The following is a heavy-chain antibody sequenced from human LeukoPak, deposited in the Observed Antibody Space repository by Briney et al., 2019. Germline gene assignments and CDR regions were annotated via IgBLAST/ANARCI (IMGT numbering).Heavy chain of an antibody. CDR3: ARGVDSSHFQH. Sequence: SETLSLTCAVYGGSFSGYYWSWIRQPPGKGLEWIGEINHSGSTNYNPSLKSRVTISVDTSKNQFSLKLSSVTAADTAVYYCARGVDSSHFQHWGQGTLVTVSS. D-gene: IGHD3-22*01. V-gene: IGHV4-34*01. CDR1: GGSFSGYY. CDR2: INHSGST. J-gene: IGHJ1*01.